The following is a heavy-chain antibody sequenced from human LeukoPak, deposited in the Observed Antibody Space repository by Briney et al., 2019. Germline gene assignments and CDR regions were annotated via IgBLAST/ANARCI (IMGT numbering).Heavy chain of an antibody. D-gene: IGHD3-22*01. V-gene: IGHV1-18*01. CDR1: GYTFTSYG. Sequence: ASVKVSCKASGYTFTSYGISWVRQAPGQGLEWMGWISAYNGNTNYAQKLQGRVTMTTGTSTSTAYMELRSLRSDDTAVYYCARGPLISSGYYRFDYWGQGTLVTVSS. CDR3: ARGPLISSGYYRFDY. CDR2: ISAYNGNT. J-gene: IGHJ4*02.